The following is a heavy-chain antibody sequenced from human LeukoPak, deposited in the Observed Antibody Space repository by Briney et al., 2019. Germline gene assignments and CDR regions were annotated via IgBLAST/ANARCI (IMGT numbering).Heavy chain of an antibody. CDR1: GFTLSSYG. V-gene: IGHV3-30*18. Sequence: GGSLRLSCAASGFTLSSYGMHWVRQAPGKGLEWVAVISYDGSNKNYADSVKGRFTISRDNSKNTLHLQMNSLRAEDTAVYYCAKGWLADGSGIYYFDYWGQGTLVTVSS. J-gene: IGHJ4*02. D-gene: IGHD3-10*01. CDR2: ISYDGSNK. CDR3: AKGWLADGSGIYYFDY.